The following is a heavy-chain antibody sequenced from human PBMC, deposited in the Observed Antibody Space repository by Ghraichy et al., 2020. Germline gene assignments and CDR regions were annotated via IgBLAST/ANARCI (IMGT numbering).Heavy chain of an antibody. Sequence: GGSLRLSCAASGFTFSSYAMSWVRQAPGKGLEWVSAISGSGGSTYYADSVKGRFTISRDNSKNTLYLQMNSLRAEDTAVYYCAKDVEYGLLRIPFDYWGQGTLVTVSS. J-gene: IGHJ4*02. V-gene: IGHV3-23*01. D-gene: IGHD1-26*01. CDR3: AKDVEYGLLRIPFDY. CDR2: ISGSGGST. CDR1: GFTFSSYA.